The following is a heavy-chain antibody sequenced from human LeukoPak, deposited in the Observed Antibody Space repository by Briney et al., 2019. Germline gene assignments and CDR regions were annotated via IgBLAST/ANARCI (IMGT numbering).Heavy chain of an antibody. J-gene: IGHJ6*03. CDR1: GGSFSGYY. V-gene: IGHV4-34*01. CDR2: INHSGST. Sequence: PSETLSLTCAVYGGSFSGYYWSWIRQPPGKGLEWIGEINHSGSTNYNPSLKSRVTISVDTSKNQFSLKLSSVTAADTAVYYCARWVSGSPSDYYYYYYMDVWGKGTTVTVSS. CDR3: ARWVSGSPSDYYYYYYMDV. D-gene: IGHD3-10*01.